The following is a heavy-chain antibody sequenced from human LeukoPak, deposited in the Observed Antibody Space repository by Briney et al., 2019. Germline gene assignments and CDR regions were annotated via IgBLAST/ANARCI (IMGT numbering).Heavy chain of an antibody. Sequence: GGSLRLSCAASGFTFNSYAMSWVRQVPGKGLEWVSAISGRGGKTYYADSVKGRFTISRDNSKNTLYLQMNSLRAEDTAVYYCASRSRYYDSSGYYGDYYGMDVWGQGTTVTVSS. CDR3: ASRSRYYDSSGYYGDYYGMDV. D-gene: IGHD3-22*01. CDR2: ISGRGGKT. J-gene: IGHJ6*02. CDR1: GFTFNSYA. V-gene: IGHV3-23*01.